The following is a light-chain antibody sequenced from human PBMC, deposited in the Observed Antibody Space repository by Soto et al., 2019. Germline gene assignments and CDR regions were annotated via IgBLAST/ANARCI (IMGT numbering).Light chain of an antibody. CDR3: SSYTTSSTLV. V-gene: IGLV2-18*02. Sequence: QSALTQPPSVSGSPGQSVTISCTGTSSDVGYYNRVSWYQQPPGTAPKLMVFEVSNRPSGVPDRFSGSKSGNTASLTISGLQAEDEADYYCSSYTTSSTLVFGGWTKQTVL. CDR2: EVS. J-gene: IGLJ2*01. CDR1: SSDVGYYNR.